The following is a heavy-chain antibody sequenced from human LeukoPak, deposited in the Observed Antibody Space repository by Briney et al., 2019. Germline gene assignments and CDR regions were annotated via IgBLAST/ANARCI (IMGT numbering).Heavy chain of an antibody. J-gene: IGHJ6*02. V-gene: IGHV3-21*01. CDR3: AREPEDRLNGAMDV. D-gene: IGHD6-25*01. CDR2: ITSGGSYF. Sequence: GGSLRLSCAASGFRFSDYSMNWVRQAPGKGLEWVSSITSGGSYFYYADSVKGRCTISRDNAKNSLSLQMNGLRVEDTAIYYCAREPEDRLNGAMDVWGQGTTVTVSS. CDR1: GFRFSDYS.